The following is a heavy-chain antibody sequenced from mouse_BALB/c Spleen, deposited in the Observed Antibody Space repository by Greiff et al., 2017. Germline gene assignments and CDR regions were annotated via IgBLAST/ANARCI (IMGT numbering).Heavy chain of an antibody. CDR2: ISSGGSYT. V-gene: IGHV5-6*01. J-gene: IGHJ3*01. Sequence: EVQLQESGGDLVKPGGSLKLSCAASGFTFSSYGMSWVRQTPDKRLEWVATISSGGSYTYYPDSVKGRFTISRDNAKNTLYLQMSSLKSEDTAMYYCARQGDGYWFAYWGQGTLVTVSA. CDR3: ARQGDGYWFAY. D-gene: IGHD2-3*01. CDR1: GFTFSSYG.